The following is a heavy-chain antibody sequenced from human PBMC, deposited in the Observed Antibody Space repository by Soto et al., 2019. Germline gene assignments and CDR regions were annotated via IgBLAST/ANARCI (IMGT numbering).Heavy chain of an antibody. V-gene: IGHV1-3*01. J-gene: IGHJ3*02. CDR3: ARRVSAFDM. D-gene: IGHD2-8*01. CDR2: VNPSNGNT. Sequence: QVHIVQSGAEVKEPGASVNISCKTSGYTFVSYAIHWVRQAPGQGLEWMGWVNPSNGNTRYSQKFQGRVSITRDTSASTAYMELSSLKSADTAVYYCARRVSAFDMWGQGTKVPVSS. CDR1: GYTFVSYA.